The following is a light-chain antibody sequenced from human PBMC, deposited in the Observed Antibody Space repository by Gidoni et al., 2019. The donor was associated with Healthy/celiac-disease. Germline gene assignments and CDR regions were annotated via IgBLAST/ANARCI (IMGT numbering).Light chain of an antibody. CDR3: QQRSNWPLLFT. CDR1: QSVSSY. Sequence: EIVLTQSLATLSLSPGERATLPCRASQSVSSYLAWYQQKPGQAPRLLIYDASNRATGIPARFSGSGSGTDFTLTISSLEPEDFAVYYCQQRSNWPLLFTFGPGTKVDIK. CDR2: DAS. V-gene: IGKV3-11*01. J-gene: IGKJ3*01.